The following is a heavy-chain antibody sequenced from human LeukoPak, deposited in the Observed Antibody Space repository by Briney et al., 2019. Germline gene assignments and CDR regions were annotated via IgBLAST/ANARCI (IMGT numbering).Heavy chain of an antibody. J-gene: IGHJ3*02. CDR3: ASGDYGDSIDI. Sequence: GGSLRLPCAASGFTFSSYSMNWVRQAPGKGLEWVSSISSSSSYIYYADSVKGRFTISRDNAKNSLYLQMNSLRAEDTAVYYCASGDYGDSIDIWGQGTMVTVSP. CDR1: GFTFSSYS. D-gene: IGHD4-17*01. V-gene: IGHV3-21*01. CDR2: ISSSSSYI.